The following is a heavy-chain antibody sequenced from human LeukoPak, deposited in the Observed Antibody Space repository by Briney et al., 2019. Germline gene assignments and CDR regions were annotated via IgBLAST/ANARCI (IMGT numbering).Heavy chain of an antibody. CDR3: ARNPFDDSGAFDI. CDR1: GGSISSSSYY. CDR2: IYYSGST. J-gene: IGHJ3*02. Sequence: SETLSLTCTVSGGSISSSSYYWGWIRQPPGKGLEWIGSIYYSGSTYYNPSLKSRVTISVDTSKNQFSLKLSSVTAADTAVYYCARNPFDDSGAFDIWGQGTMVTVSS. V-gene: IGHV4-39*01. D-gene: IGHD3-22*01.